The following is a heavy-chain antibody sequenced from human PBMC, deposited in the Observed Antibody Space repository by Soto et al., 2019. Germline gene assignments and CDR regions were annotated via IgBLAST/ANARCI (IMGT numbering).Heavy chain of an antibody. J-gene: IGHJ4*02. Sequence: GGSLRLSCAASGFTFSSYAMNWVRQAPGKGLEWVSVISGSGDSTYYADSVKGRFTISRDNSKNTLYLQMDSLRAEDTAVYYCARRGPGTYFDYWGQGTLVTVSS. CDR3: ARRGPGTYFDY. CDR1: GFTFSSYA. V-gene: IGHV3-23*01. CDR2: ISGSGDST. D-gene: IGHD6-13*01.